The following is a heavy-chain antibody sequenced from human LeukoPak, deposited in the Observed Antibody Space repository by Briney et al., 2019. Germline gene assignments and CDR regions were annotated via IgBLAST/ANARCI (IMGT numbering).Heavy chain of an antibody. CDR2: IYYSGST. Sequence: SETLSLTCTVSGGSISSSSYYWGWIRQPPGKGLEWIGSIYYSGSTYYNPSLKSRVTISVDTSKNQFSLKLSSVTAADTAVYYCARVSRSRQSPYYYDSSGYYKFDYWGQGTLVTVSS. D-gene: IGHD3-22*01. CDR3: ARVSRSRQSPYYYDSSGYYKFDY. J-gene: IGHJ4*02. V-gene: IGHV4-39*07. CDR1: GGSISSSSYY.